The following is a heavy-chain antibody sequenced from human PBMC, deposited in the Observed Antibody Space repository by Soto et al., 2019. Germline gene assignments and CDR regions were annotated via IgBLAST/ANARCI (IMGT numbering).Heavy chain of an antibody. CDR1: GGSISSSSYY. Sequence: SETLSLTCTVSGGSISSSSYYWGWIRQPPGKGLEWIGSIYYSGSTYYNPSLKSRVTISVDTPKNQFSLKLSSVTAADTAVYYCARRGYYDSSGDDFDYWGQGTLVTVSS. CDR3: ARRGYYDSSGDDFDY. V-gene: IGHV4-39*01. CDR2: IYYSGST. D-gene: IGHD3-22*01. J-gene: IGHJ4*02.